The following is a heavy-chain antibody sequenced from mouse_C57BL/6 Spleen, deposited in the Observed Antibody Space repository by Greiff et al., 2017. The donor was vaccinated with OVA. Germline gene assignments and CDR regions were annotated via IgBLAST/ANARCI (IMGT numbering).Heavy chain of an antibody. CDR1: GFTFSSYT. CDR3: ARGVSSSGLDY. D-gene: IGHD3-2*02. V-gene: IGHV5-9*01. CDR2: ISGGGGNT. Sequence: EVQLQESGGGLVKPGGSLKLSCAASGFTFSSYTMSWVRQTPEKRLEWVATISGGGGNTYSPDSVKGRFPISRDNAKNTQYLQMSSLRAEDTALYYCARGVSSSGLDYWGQGTTLTVSS. J-gene: IGHJ2*01.